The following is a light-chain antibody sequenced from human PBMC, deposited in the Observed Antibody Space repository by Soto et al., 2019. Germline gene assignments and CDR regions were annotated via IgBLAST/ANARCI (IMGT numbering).Light chain of an antibody. V-gene: IGLV1-44*01. CDR1: SSNIGSNT. CDR3: AAWDDSLNGLYV. CDR2: SNN. Sequence: SGLTERRVASGSPSQWFTNPCSGSSSNIGSNTVNWYQQLPGTAPKLLIYSNNQRPSGVPDRFSGSKSGTSASLAISGLQSEDEADYYCAAWDDSLNGLYVFGTGTKVTVL. J-gene: IGLJ1*01.